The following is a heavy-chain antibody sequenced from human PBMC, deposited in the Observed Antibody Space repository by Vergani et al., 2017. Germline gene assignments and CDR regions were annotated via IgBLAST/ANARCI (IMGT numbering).Heavy chain of an antibody. Sequence: QVQLQQWGAGLLKPSETLSLTCAVYGGSFSGYYWSWIRQPPGKGLEWIGEINHSGSTNYNPSLKSRVTISVDTSKNQFSLKLSSVTAADTAVYYCARQDCSSTSCYIVYWGQGTLVTVSS. J-gene: IGHJ4*02. V-gene: IGHV4-34*01. CDR3: ARQDCSSTSCYIVY. CDR1: GGSFSGYY. D-gene: IGHD2-2*02. CDR2: INHSGST.